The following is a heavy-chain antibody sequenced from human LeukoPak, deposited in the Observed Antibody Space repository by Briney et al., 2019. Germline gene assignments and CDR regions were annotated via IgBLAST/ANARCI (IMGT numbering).Heavy chain of an antibody. D-gene: IGHD4-17*01. J-gene: IGHJ3*02. CDR2: INPNSGGT. CDR1: GYTFTGYY. V-gene: IGHV1-2*02. CDR3: ARAPPYPLDYGDEGVSNVGAFDI. Sequence: GASVKVSCKASGYTFTGYYMHWVRQAPGQGLEWMGWINPNSGGTNYAQKFQGRVTMTRDTSISTAYMELSRLRSDDTAVYYCARAPPYPLDYGDEGVSNVGAFDIWGQGTMVTVSS.